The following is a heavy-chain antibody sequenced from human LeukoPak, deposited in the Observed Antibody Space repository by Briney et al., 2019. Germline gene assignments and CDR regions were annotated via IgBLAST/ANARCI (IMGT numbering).Heavy chain of an antibody. J-gene: IGHJ4*02. CDR3: ARENWNGAPNFDT. CDR2: ISGSGGST. CDR1: GFTFSSYA. D-gene: IGHD1-1*01. Sequence: GGSLRLSCAASGFTFSSYAMSWVRQAPGKGLEWVSAISGSGGSTFYTDSVKGRFTISRDISKNTLYLQMNSLRAEDTASYYCARENWNGAPNFDTWGQGTLVTVSS. V-gene: IGHV3-23*01.